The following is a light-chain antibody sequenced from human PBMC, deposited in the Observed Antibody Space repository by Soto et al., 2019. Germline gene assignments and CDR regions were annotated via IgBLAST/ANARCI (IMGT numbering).Light chain of an antibody. J-gene: IGKJ1*01. CDR2: EAS. CDR3: QKYNRTTRT. V-gene: IGKV1-27*01. Sequence: DIQMTQSPSSLSASVGDRVTITCRARQGISDYLAWYQQKPGKVPKLLSYEASTLQSGVPSRFSGSGSGTDFPLTISSLQPEDVATYYWQKYNRTTRTFGQGTKVEIK. CDR1: QGISDY.